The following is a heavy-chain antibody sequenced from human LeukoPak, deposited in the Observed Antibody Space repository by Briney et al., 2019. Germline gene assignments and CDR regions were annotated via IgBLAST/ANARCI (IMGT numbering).Heavy chain of an antibody. CDR1: GGSIRSSYYY. Sequence: SETLSLTCTVSGGSIRSSYYYWGWIRQPPGKGLEWIGSIYDSGSTYYNPSLKSRVTISVDTSKNQFSLKLSSVTAADTAVYYCAGEGPLGYCSSTSCYRYYYYGMDVWGQGTTVTVSS. CDR3: AGEGPLGYCSSTSCYRYYYYGMDV. CDR2: IYDSGST. J-gene: IGHJ6*02. V-gene: IGHV4-39*07. D-gene: IGHD2-2*01.